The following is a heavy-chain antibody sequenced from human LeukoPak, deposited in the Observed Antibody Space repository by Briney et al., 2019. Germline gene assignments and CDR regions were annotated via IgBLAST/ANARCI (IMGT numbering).Heavy chain of an antibody. CDR1: GFIFSKHW. CDR3: ARESSGSYWG. J-gene: IGHJ4*02. CDR2: LNLDGTTT. D-gene: IGHD1-26*01. V-gene: IGHV3-74*01. Sequence: GGSLRLSCAASGFIFSKHWMLGLRHAPGKGLVWVSRLNLDGTTTTYADAVRGRFTISRDNAKNILYLQMTSLRVDDTAVYYCARESSGSYWGWGQGTLVTVSS.